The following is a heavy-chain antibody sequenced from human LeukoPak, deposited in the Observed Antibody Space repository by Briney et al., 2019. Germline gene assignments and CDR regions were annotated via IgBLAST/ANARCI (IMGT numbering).Heavy chain of an antibody. Sequence: KPSETLSLTCTVAGGSISSYYWSWIRQPPGKGLEWNGYIYYSGSTNYNPSLKSRVTMSVDTSKNQFSLKLSSVTAADTAVYYCARLLYTTGTTSWWFDPWGQGTLVTVSS. J-gene: IGHJ5*02. D-gene: IGHD1-1*01. CDR3: ARLLYTTGTTSWWFDP. CDR1: GGSISSYY. CDR2: IYYSGST. V-gene: IGHV4-59*08.